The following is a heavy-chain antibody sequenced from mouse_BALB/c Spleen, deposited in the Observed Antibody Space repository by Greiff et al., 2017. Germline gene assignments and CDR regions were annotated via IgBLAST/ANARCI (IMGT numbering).Heavy chain of an antibody. CDR2: ISDGGSYT. J-gene: IGHJ4*01. D-gene: IGHD1-1*01. Sequence: EVKLMESGGGLVKPGGSLKLSCAASGFTFSDYYMYWVRQTPEKRLEWVATISDGGSYTYYPDSVKGRFTISRDNAKNNLYLQMSSLKSEDTAMYYCARDPTGDYAMDYWGQGTSVTVSS. V-gene: IGHV5-4*02. CDR3: ARDPTGDYAMDY. CDR1: GFTFSDYY.